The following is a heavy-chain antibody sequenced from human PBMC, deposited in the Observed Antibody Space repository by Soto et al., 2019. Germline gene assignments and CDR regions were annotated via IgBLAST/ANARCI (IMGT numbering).Heavy chain of an antibody. D-gene: IGHD6-25*01. Sequence: SETLSLTCTVSGGSISSSSYYWGWIRQPPGKGLEWIGSIYNGGGNTYYSPSLKSRVTISVDTSNNQFFLRLNSVTATDTAVYFCAGGSSSAWIDFWGQGTLVTVSS. CDR2: IYNGGGNT. V-gene: IGHV4-39*01. CDR1: GGSISSSSYY. J-gene: IGHJ4*02. CDR3: AGGSSSAWIDF.